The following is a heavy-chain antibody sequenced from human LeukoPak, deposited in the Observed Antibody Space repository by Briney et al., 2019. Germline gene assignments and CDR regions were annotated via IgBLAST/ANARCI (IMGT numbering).Heavy chain of an antibody. CDR3: ARGRGDYYDSSGYSFDY. D-gene: IGHD3-22*01. V-gene: IGHV1-46*01. CDR1: GYTFTSYY. Sequence: ASVKVSCKASGYTFTSYYMHWVRQAPGQGLEWMGIINPSGGSTNYAQKFQGRVTMTRDTSTSTVYMELSSLRSEDTAVYYCARGRGDYYDSSGYSFDYWGQGTLVTVSS. CDR2: INPSGGST. J-gene: IGHJ4*02.